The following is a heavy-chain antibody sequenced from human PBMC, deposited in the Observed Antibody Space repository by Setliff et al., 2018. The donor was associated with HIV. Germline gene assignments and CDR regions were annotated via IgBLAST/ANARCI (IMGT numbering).Heavy chain of an antibody. CDR1: GGSISSGGYY. Sequence: KTSETLSLTCTVSGGSISSGGYYWSWIRQHPGKGLEWIGYSYYSGTTHYNPSLKSRVFISVDTSKTQFSLKLSSVTAADTAVYYCARDHHGARRDYYYYNMDVWGKGTTVTVSS. CDR3: ARDHHGARRDYYYYNMDV. V-gene: IGHV4-31*03. CDR2: SYYSGTT. J-gene: IGHJ6*03.